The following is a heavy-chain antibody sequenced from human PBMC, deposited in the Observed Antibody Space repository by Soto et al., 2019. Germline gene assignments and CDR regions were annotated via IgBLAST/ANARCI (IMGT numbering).Heavy chain of an antibody. J-gene: IGHJ4*02. CDR2: ISYDGSNK. Sequence: QVQLVESGGGVVQPGRSLRLSCAASGFTFSSYGMHWVRQAPGKGLEWVAVISYDGSNKYYADSVKGRFTISRDNSKNTLYLQMNSLRDEDTAVYYCARGPVQLWHYYFDYWGQGTLVTVSS. CDR1: GFTFSSYG. D-gene: IGHD5-18*01. CDR3: ARGPVQLWHYYFDY. V-gene: IGHV3-30*03.